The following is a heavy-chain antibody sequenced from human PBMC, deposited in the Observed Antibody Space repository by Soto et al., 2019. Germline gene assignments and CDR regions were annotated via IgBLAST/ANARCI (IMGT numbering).Heavy chain of an antibody. CDR2: ISVYTGNT. CDR3: ARYCCTTDRCYTHHFDV. Sequence: QVQLVQSGGEVTKPGASVKVSCKSSGYTFTSYGVSWVRQAPGQGLEWLGWISVYTGNTKQAQKFQDRVTLTTEASTGTASLELRNLRSDDTAVYYCARYCCTTDRCYTHHFDVWGQGTTVTVSS. CDR1: GYTFTSYG. D-gene: IGHD2-2*01. J-gene: IGHJ6*02. V-gene: IGHV1-18*04.